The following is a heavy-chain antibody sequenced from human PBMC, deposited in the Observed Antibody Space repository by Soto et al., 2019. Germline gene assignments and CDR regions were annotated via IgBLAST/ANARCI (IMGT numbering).Heavy chain of an antibody. CDR2: INAGNGNR. Sequence: QVQLVQSGAEVKKPGASVKVSCKASGYTFTSYGMHWVRQAPGQRLEWMGWINAGNGNRKYSQKFQGRVTITRDTTASTAYMELSSLRSEDTTVYYCAGDLGGWTDYWGQGTLVTVSS. J-gene: IGHJ4*02. CDR1: GYTFTSYG. CDR3: AGDLGGWTDY. D-gene: IGHD6-19*01. V-gene: IGHV1-3*01.